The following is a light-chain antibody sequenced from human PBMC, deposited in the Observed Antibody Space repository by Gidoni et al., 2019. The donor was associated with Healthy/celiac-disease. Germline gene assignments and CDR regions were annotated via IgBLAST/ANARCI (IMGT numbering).Light chain of an antibody. CDR1: QSISSY. V-gene: IGKV1-39*01. CDR3: QQCYSTPFT. CDR2: AAS. Sequence: DIQTTQPPSPLSASVGDRVTITCRASQSISSYLNWYQQKPGKAPKLLIYAASSLQSGVPSRFSGSGSGTDFTLTISSLQPEDFATYYCQQCYSTPFTFGPGTKVDIK. J-gene: IGKJ3*01.